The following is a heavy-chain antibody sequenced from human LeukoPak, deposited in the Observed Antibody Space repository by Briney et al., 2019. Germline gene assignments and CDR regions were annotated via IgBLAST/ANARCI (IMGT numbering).Heavy chain of an antibody. D-gene: IGHD5-18*01. Sequence: SETLSLTCTVSGGSISSYYWSWIRQPPGKGLEWIGYIYYSGSTNYNPSLKSRVTISVDTSENQFSLNLNPVTAADTAVYYCARGQGYSYDYYFDYWGQGALVTVPS. CDR3: ARGQGYSYDYYFDY. J-gene: IGHJ4*02. V-gene: IGHV4-59*01. CDR2: IYYSGST. CDR1: GGSISSYY.